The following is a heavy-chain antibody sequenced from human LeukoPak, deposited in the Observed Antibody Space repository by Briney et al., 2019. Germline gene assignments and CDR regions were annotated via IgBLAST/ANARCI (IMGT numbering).Heavy chain of an antibody. J-gene: IGHJ4*02. CDR1: GFTFSSYS. CDR3: ARGSEDIVVVPAAPFDY. D-gene: IGHD2-2*01. CDR2: ISSSSSYI. Sequence: MPGGSLRLSCAASGFTFSSYSMNWVRQAPGKGLEWVSSISSSSSYIYYADSVKGRFTISRDNAKNTLYLQMNSLRAEDTAVYYCARGSEDIVVVPAAPFDYWGQGTLVTVSS. V-gene: IGHV3-21*01.